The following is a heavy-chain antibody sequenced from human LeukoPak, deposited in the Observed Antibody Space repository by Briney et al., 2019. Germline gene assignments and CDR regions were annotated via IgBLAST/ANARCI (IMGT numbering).Heavy chain of an antibody. V-gene: IGHV3-21*01. CDR1: GFNFGDYA. D-gene: IGHD4-11*01. CDR3: VRGYSNYGYVFDF. CDR2: ISSSSSYI. J-gene: IGHJ3*01. Sequence: GGSLRLSCTTSGFNFGDYAMTWVRQAPGKGLEWVSSISSSSSYIYYAESVKGRVTVSRDNAKKSLFLQMNSLRAEDTAVYYCVRGYSNYGYVFDFWGQGTTVTVSS.